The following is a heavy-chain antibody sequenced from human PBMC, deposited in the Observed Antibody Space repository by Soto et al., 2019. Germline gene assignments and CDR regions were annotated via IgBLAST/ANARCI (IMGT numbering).Heavy chain of an antibody. CDR3: ARGRGMVRGVIDAFDI. D-gene: IGHD3-10*01. CDR2: IYHSGST. J-gene: IGHJ3*02. V-gene: IGHV4-4*02. CDR1: SCSISSSNW. Sequence: TSETLSLTCAFSSCSISSSNWWSWVRQPPGKGLEWIGEIYHSGSTNYNPSLKSRVTISVDKSKNQFSLKLSSVTAADTAVYYCARGRGMVRGVIDAFDIWGQGTMVTVSS.